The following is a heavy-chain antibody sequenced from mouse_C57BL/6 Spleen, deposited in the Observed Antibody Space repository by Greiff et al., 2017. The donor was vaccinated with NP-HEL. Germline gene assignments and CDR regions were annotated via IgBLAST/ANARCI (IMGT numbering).Heavy chain of an antibody. CDR2: INPGSGGT. CDR1: GYAFTNYL. V-gene: IGHV1-54*01. Sequence: QVQLQQSGAELVRPGTSVKVSCKASGYAFTNYLIEWVKQRPGQGLEWIGVINPGSGGTNYNEKFKGKATLTADKSSSTAYMQLSSLTSEDSAVYFCAREGGAYWGQGTLVTVPA. CDR3: AREGGAY. J-gene: IGHJ3*01.